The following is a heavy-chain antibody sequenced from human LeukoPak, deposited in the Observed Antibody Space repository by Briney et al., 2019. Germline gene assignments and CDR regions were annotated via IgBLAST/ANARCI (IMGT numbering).Heavy chain of an antibody. Sequence: GGSLRLSCAASGFTFNSYSMNWVRQAPGKGLEWVSYISSSSSTIYYADSVKGRFTISRDNAKNSLYLQMNSLRAEDTAVYYCAREEYSSGWDILYYYYYYMDVWGKGTTVTVSS. V-gene: IGHV3-48*01. CDR2: ISSSSSTI. CDR3: AREEYSSGWDILYYYYYYMDV. CDR1: GFTFNSYS. D-gene: IGHD6-19*01. J-gene: IGHJ6*03.